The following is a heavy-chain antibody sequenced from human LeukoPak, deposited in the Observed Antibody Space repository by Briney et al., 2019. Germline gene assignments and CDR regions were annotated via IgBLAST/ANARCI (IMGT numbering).Heavy chain of an antibody. J-gene: IGHJ4*02. CDR1: GGSISSYY. CDR3: ARGSNCSSPRCLFDY. D-gene: IGHD2-2*01. Sequence: SETLSLTCTVSGGSISSYYWSWIRQPPGKGLEWIGYIYYSGSTNYNPSLKSRVTISVDTSKNQFSLKLSSVTAADTAVYYCARGSNCSSPRCLFDYWGQGTLVTVSS. CDR2: IYYSGST. V-gene: IGHV4-59*12.